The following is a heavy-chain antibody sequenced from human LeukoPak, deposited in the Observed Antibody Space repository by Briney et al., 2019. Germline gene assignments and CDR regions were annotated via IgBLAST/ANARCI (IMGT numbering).Heavy chain of an antibody. D-gene: IGHD3-16*02. CDR2: INHSGST. Sequence: SETLSLTCAVYGGSLSGYYWSWIRQPPGKGLEWIGEINHSGSTNYNPSLKSRVTISVDTSKNQFSLKLSSVTAADTAVYYCARGSGVWGSYRYILFDYWGQGTLVTVSS. J-gene: IGHJ4*02. V-gene: IGHV4-34*01. CDR1: GGSLSGYY. CDR3: ARGSGVWGSYRYILFDY.